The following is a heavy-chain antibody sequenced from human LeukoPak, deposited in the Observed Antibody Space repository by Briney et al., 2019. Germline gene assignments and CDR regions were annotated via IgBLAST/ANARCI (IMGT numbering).Heavy chain of an antibody. V-gene: IGHV1-3*04. CDR1: GYTFTDYA. Sequence: ASVKVSCKASGYTFTDYAMHWVRQAPGERLEWMGWINTGKGNTKYSQKFQGRVTITMDTSASTAYMELSSLRSEDAAVYYCARDHVVGLAPFDPWGQGTLVTVSS. CDR2: INTGKGNT. D-gene: IGHD2-15*01. CDR3: ARDHVVGLAPFDP. J-gene: IGHJ5*02.